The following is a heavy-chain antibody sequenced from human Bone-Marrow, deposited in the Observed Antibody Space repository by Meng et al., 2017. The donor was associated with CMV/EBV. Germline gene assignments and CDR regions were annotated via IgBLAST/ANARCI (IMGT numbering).Heavy chain of an antibody. V-gene: IGHV3-48*04. J-gene: IGHJ3*02. CDR3: ARRGYCSSTSCLHDAFDI. CDR1: GFTFSNYA. Sequence: GGSLRLSCAASGFTFSNYAMNWVRQAPGKGLEWVSYISSSSSTIYYADSVKGRFTISRDNAKNSLHLQMSSLRVEDTAVYYCARRGYCSSTSCLHDAFDIWGQGTMVTVSS. CDR2: ISSSSSTI. D-gene: IGHD2-2*01.